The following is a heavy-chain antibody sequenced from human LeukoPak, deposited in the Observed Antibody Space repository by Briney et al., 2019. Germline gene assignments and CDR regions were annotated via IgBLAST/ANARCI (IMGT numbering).Heavy chain of an antibody. CDR3: ARLNRGSGFLECDYFDY. V-gene: IGHV4-30-2*02. CDR1: GGSISSGGYS. CDR2: IYHSGST. J-gene: IGHJ4*02. Sequence: SQTLSLTCAVSGGSISSGGYSWRWIRQPPGKGLEWIGYIYHSGSTYYNPSLKSRVTISVDTSKNQFSLKLSSVTAADTAVYYCARLNRGSGFLECDYFDYWGQGTLVTVSS. D-gene: IGHD3-3*01.